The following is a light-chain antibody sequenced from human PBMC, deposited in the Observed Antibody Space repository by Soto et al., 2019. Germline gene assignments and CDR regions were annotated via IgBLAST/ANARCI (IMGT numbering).Light chain of an antibody. Sequence: DIQMTQSPSSLSASVGDRVPITCRASQGIRNDLGWYQQTPGKAPKLLIYDASSLESGVPSRFRGSGSGTEFTLTISSLQPDDFETYYCQQYNSYSRTFGQGTKVDIK. CDR1: QGIRND. V-gene: IGKV1-17*01. CDR3: QQYNSYSRT. J-gene: IGKJ1*01. CDR2: DAS.